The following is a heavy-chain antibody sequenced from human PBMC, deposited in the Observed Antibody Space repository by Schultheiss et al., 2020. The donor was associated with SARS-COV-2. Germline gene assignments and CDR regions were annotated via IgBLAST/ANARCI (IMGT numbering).Heavy chain of an antibody. CDR3: VKDLYCGGDCYYFDY. CDR2: IKSKTDGGTT. D-gene: IGHD2-21*02. J-gene: IGHJ4*02. CDR1: GFTFSNAW. Sequence: GGSLRLSCAASGFTFSNAWMSWVRQAPGKGLEWVGRIKSKTDGGTTDYAAPVKGRFTISRDNSKNTLYLQMSSLRAEDTAVYYCVKDLYCGGDCYYFDYWGQGTLVTVSS. V-gene: IGHV3-15*05.